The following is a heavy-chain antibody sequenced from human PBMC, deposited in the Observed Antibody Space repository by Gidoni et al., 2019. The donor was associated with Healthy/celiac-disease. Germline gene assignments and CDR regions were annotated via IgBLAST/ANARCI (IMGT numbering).Heavy chain of an antibody. CDR3: AKDRDSGYIRLEYFQH. CDR2: ISDDGSNK. J-gene: IGHJ1*01. Sequence: QVQLVESGGGVVQPGRSLSLSCAASGFTFSSSGMHWVRQAPGNGLEWVAVISDDGSNKYYADSVKGRFTISRDNSKNTLYLQMNSLRAEDTAVYYCAKDRDSGYIRLEYFQHWGQGTLVTVSS. V-gene: IGHV3-30*18. CDR1: GFTFSSSG. D-gene: IGHD2-21*02.